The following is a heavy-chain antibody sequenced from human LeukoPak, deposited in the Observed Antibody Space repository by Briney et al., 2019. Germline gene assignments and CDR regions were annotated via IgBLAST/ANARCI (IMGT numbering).Heavy chain of an antibody. J-gene: IGHJ4*02. CDR2: IWYDGSKK. V-gene: IGHV3-33*08. D-gene: IGHD4-17*01. CDR1: GFTFSSFG. Sequence: GGSLRLSCAASGFTFSSFGMNWVRQAPGKGLEWVSLIWYDGSKKYYVDSVKGRFTISRDNSKNTLYLQMNSLKASDTAMYYCARLGDYTYFDYWGQGTLVTVSS. CDR3: ARLGDYTYFDY.